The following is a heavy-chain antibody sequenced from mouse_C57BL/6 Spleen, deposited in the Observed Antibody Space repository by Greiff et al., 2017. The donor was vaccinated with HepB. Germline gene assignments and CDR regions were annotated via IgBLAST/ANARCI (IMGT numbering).Heavy chain of an antibody. CDR1: GFTFSDFY. D-gene: IGHD2-1*01. CDR2: SRNKANDYTT. Sequence: EVMLVESGGGLVQSGRSLRLSCATSGFTFSDFYMEWVRQAPGKGLEWIAASRNKANDYTTEYSASVKGRFIVSRETSQSILYLQMNALRAEDTAIYYCARDEGNNWYFDVWGTGTTVTVSS. V-gene: IGHV7-1*01. J-gene: IGHJ1*03. CDR3: ARDEGNNWYFDV.